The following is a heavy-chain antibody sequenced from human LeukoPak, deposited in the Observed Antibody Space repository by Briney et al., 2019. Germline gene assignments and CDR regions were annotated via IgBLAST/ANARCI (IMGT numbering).Heavy chain of an antibody. CDR1: GYTFTSYD. Sequence: GASVKVSCKASGYTFTSYDINWVRQATGQGLEWMGWMNPNSGGTNYAQKSQGRVTMTRDTSISTAYMELSRLRSDDTAVYYCARVGASDAFDIWGQGTMVTVSS. CDR2: MNPNSGGT. CDR3: ARVGASDAFDI. D-gene: IGHD1-26*01. J-gene: IGHJ3*02. V-gene: IGHV1-2*02.